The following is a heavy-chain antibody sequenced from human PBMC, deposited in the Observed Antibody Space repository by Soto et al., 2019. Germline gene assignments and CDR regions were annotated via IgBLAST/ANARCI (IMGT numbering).Heavy chain of an antibody. Sequence: ASVKVSCKASGYTFTGYYMHWVRQAPGQGLEWMGWINPNSGGTNYAQKFQGWVTMTRDTSISTAYMELSRLRSDDTAVYYCAREMATGTANWFDPWGQGTLVTVSS. J-gene: IGHJ5*02. CDR1: GYTFTGYY. D-gene: IGHD1-1*01. CDR2: INPNSGGT. CDR3: AREMATGTANWFDP. V-gene: IGHV1-2*04.